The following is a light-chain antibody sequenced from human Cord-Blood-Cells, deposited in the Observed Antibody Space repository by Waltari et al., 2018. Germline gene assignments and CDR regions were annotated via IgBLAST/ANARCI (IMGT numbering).Light chain of an antibody. V-gene: IGKV3-20*01. Sequence: DIVLTHSPGTLSLSPAARAPLSCRASQSVSSSYLAWYQQKPGQAPRLLIYGASSRATGSPDRFSGSGSGTDFTLTISRLEPEDFAVYYCQQYGSSPLTFGGGTKVEIK. CDR1: QSVSSSY. CDR3: QQYGSSPLT. J-gene: IGKJ4*01. CDR2: GAS.